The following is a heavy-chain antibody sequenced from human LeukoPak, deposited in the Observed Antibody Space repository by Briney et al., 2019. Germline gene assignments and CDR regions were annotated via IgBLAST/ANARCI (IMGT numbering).Heavy chain of an antibody. J-gene: IGHJ4*02. CDR1: GFTFDDYA. V-gene: IGHV3-9*03. Sequence: GGSLRLSCAASGFTFDDYAMHWVRQAPGKGLEWVSGISWNSGSIGYADSVKGRFTISRDNAKNSLYLQMNSLRAEDMALYYCAKDTGSYSYGPAIDYWGQGTLVTVSS. D-gene: IGHD5-18*01. CDR2: ISWNSGSI. CDR3: AKDTGSYSYGPAIDY.